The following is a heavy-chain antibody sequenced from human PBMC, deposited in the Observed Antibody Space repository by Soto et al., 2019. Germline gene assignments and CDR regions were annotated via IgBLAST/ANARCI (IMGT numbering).Heavy chain of an antibody. CDR2: ISSSSTSS. CDR3: ARDNGGIFAF. Sequence: QVLLVESGGGLVKPGGSLRLSCAASGLTFSDSYMSWIRQAPGEGLEWVSYISSSSTSSNYADSMKARFTISRDNAKNSLYLQMNSLRAEDTAVYYCARDNGGIFAFWGIGTLVTVSS. D-gene: IGHD2-8*01. V-gene: IGHV3-11*05. J-gene: IGHJ4*01. CDR1: GLTFSDSY.